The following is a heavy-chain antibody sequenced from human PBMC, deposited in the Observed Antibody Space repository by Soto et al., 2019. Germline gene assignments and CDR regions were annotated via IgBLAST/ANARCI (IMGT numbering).Heavy chain of an antibody. CDR1: GGSMSSYY. CDR2: IYYSGST. CDR3: ARDRAGIAAAGFDP. D-gene: IGHD6-13*01. Sequence: SETLSLTCTVSGGSMSSYYWSWIRQPPGKGLEWIGYIYYSGSTNYSPAIKSRVTISVDTSKNQFSLKLSSVTAADTAVYYCARDRAGIAAAGFDPWGQGTLVTVSS. V-gene: IGHV4-59*01. J-gene: IGHJ5*02.